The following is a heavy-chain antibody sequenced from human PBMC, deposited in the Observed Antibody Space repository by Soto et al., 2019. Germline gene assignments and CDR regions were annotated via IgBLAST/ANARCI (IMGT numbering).Heavy chain of an antibody. J-gene: IGHJ4*02. CDR2: ISGSGGST. CDR1: GFTFSSYA. V-gene: IGHV3-23*01. Sequence: EVQLLESGGGLVQPGGSLRLSCAASGFTFSSYAMSWVRQAPGKGLEWVSAISGSGGSTYYADSVKGRFTISRDNSKNTLYLQMDSLGADDSAVYFCVGTFMGVVVGQDNSDYWGEGLMVIVSS. CDR3: VGTFMGVVVGQDNSDY. D-gene: IGHD2-15*01.